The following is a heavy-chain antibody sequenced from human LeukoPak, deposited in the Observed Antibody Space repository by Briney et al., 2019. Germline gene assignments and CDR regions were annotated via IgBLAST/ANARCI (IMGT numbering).Heavy chain of an antibody. CDR2: MNPNSGNT. CDR3: ARGLRQLVWFDP. CDR1: GYTFTSYG. J-gene: IGHJ5*02. Sequence: ASVKVSCKASGYTFTSYGINWVRQATGQGLEWMGWMNPNSGNTGYAQKFQGRVTMTRNTSISTAYMELSSLRSEDTAVYYCARGLRQLVWFDPWGQGTLVTVSS. D-gene: IGHD6-6*01. V-gene: IGHV1-8*02.